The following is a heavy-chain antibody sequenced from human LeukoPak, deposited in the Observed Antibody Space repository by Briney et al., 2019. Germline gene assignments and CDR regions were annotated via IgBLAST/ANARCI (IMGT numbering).Heavy chain of an antibody. CDR3: ASALIVPTPGPFDF. D-gene: IGHD5-12*01. V-gene: IGHV3-7*03. CDR1: GFTLNNYW. Sequence: GGSQRLFCAASGFTLNNYWMPWVRQAPGKGLEGVANIKQDGSEKFYVDSVKGRFTISRDNDKNSLYLQMNSLRADDTAVYYCASALIVPTPGPFDFWGQGTLVTVSS. CDR2: IKQDGSEK. J-gene: IGHJ4*02.